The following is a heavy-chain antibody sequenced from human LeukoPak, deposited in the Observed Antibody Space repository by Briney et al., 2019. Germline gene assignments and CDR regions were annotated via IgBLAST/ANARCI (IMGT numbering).Heavy chain of an antibody. CDR2: ISAYNGNT. V-gene: IGHV1-18*01. J-gene: IGHJ6*02. D-gene: IGHD6-19*01. CDR3: ARGRGGSSGWTGYYYYGMDV. Sequence: EASVKVSCKASGYTFTSYGISWVRQAPGQGLEWMGWISAYNGNTNYAQKFQGRVTITADESTSTAYMELSSLRSEDTAVYYCARGRGGSSGWTGYYYYGMDVWGQGATVTVSS. CDR1: GYTFTSYG.